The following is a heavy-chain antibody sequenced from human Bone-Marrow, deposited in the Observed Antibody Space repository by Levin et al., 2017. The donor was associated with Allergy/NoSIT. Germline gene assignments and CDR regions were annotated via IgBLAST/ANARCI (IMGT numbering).Heavy chain of an antibody. D-gene: IGHD4-11*01. Sequence: PGGSLRLSCTVSGGSVTSSPYYWAWIRQPPGTTLEWMASLYSTGSTDYNPALKSRVNISVDTSNNEVFLRLTSVTAADTAVYYCARLALTTTVYYFGMDLWGQGTTVTVSS. CDR1: GGSVTSSPYY. J-gene: IGHJ6*02. V-gene: IGHV4-39*01. CDR3: ARLALTTTVYYFGMDL. CDR2: LYSTGST.